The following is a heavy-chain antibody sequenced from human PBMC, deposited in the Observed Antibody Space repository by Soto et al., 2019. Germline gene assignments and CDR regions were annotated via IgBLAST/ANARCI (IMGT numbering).Heavy chain of an antibody. Sequence: VPLLESGGGLVQPGGSLRLSCAASGFTFSSYAMSWVRQAPGKGLEWVSAISGSGGSTYYADSVKGRFTISRDNSNYTPYLQMNSPRAADTAVYYCAKGTYYYDSSGYYGYWGQGTLGTVSS. V-gene: IGHV3-23*01. CDR3: AKGTYYYDSSGYYGY. D-gene: IGHD3-22*01. J-gene: IGHJ4*02. CDR1: GFTFSSYA. CDR2: ISGSGGST.